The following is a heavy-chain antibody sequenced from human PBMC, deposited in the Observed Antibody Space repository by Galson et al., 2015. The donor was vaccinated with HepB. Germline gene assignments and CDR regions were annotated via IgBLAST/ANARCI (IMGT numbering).Heavy chain of an antibody. D-gene: IGHD5-24*01. Sequence: SMRLSCAASGFSFSSYWMPWVRQTPGKGLEWVAPMSQDGGQRNYVDSVKGRFTISRDNAKNSLYLQMNSLRAEDTAVYYCARPPRDGTANWGQGILVTVSS. V-gene: IGHV3-7*01. CDR3: ARPPRDGTAN. CDR2: MSQDGGQR. J-gene: IGHJ4*02. CDR1: GFSFSSYW.